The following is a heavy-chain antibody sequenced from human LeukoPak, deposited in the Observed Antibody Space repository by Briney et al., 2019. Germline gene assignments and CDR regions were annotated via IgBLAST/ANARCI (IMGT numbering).Heavy chain of an antibody. CDR3: ARGVAGVYFYYYMDV. D-gene: IGHD1-14*01. J-gene: IGHJ6*03. Sequence: ASVKVSCKASGYTFTGYYMHWVRQAPGQGLEWMGWINPNSGDTHYAQKFQGRVTMTRDTSISTAYMELSRLRSDDTAAYYCARGVAGVYFYYYMDVWGKGTTVTVSS. V-gene: IGHV1-2*02. CDR1: GYTFTGYY. CDR2: INPNSGDT.